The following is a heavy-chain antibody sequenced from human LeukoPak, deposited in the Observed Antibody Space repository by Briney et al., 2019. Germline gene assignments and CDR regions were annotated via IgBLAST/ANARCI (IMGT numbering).Heavy chain of an antibody. CDR3: AELGITMIGGV. CDR2: INSDGSRT. Sequence: GGSLRLSCAASGFTFSSYWMHWVRQVPGKGLVWVSLINSDGSRTGYADSVKGRFTISRDNAKNSLYLQMNSLRAEDTAVYYCAELGITMIGGVWGKGTTVTISS. CDR1: GFTFSSYW. V-gene: IGHV3-74*01. J-gene: IGHJ6*04. D-gene: IGHD3-10*02.